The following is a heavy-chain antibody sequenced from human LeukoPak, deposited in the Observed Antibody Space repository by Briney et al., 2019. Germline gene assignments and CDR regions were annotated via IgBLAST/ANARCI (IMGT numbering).Heavy chain of an antibody. CDR2: MYSSGTT. Sequence: SETLSLTCTVSGGSISSGSYSWNWIRQPAGKGLEWIGRMYSSGTTNYNPSLKSRVTISVDTSKNQFSLKLSSVTAADTAVYYCATSPVTTWWFDPWGQGTLVTVSS. CDR3: ATSPVTTWWFDP. J-gene: IGHJ5*02. D-gene: IGHD4-17*01. V-gene: IGHV4-61*02. CDR1: GGSISSGSYS.